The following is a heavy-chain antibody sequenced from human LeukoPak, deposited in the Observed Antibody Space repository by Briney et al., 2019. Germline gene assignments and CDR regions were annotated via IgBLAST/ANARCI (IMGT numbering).Heavy chain of an antibody. Sequence: GRSLRLSCAASGFTFSSYAMHWVRQAPGKGLEWVAVISYDGSNKYYADSVKGRFTISRDNSKNTLYLQMNSLRAEDTAVYYCAREWWDRLQDYYYGMDVWGQGTTVTVSS. V-gene: IGHV3-30-3*01. J-gene: IGHJ6*02. D-gene: IGHD1-26*01. CDR2: ISYDGSNK. CDR3: AREWWDRLQDYYYGMDV. CDR1: GFTFSSYA.